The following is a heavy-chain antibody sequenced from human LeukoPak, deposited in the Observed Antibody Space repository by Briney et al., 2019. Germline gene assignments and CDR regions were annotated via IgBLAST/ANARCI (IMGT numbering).Heavy chain of an antibody. V-gene: IGHV4-30-4*08. D-gene: IGHD6-13*01. J-gene: IGHJ4*02. CDR3: ARVYSSSWYVDY. CDR2: IYYSGIT. CDR1: GGSISSGDYY. Sequence: PSETLSLXCTVSGGSISSGDYYWSWIRQPPGKGLEWIGYIYYSGITYYNPSLKSRVTISVDTSKNQFSLKLSSVTAADTAVYYCARVYSSSWYVDYWGQGTLVTVSS.